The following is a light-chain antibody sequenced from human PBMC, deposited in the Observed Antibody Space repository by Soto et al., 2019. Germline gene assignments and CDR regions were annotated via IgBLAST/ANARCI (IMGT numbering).Light chain of an antibody. Sequence: QSVLTQPRSVSGSPGQSVTISCTGTSSDVGTYDFVSWYQQHPGKAPRLMIYEVSNRPSGVSNRFSGSKSGNTASLTISELQAEDEADYYCSSYTSRSTPVFGGGTQLTVL. J-gene: IGLJ2*01. CDR2: EVS. CDR1: SSDVGTYDF. V-gene: IGLV2-14*01. CDR3: SSYTSRSTPV.